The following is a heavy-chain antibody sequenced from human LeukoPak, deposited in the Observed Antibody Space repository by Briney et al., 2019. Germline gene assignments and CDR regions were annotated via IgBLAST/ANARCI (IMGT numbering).Heavy chain of an antibody. CDR2: IKQDGSEK. CDR1: GFTFSSYW. V-gene: IGHV3-7*01. D-gene: IGHD5-24*01. Sequence: GGSLRLSCAASGFTFSSYWMSWVRQAPRKGLEWVANIKQDGSEKYYVDSVKGRFTISRDNAKNSLYLQMNSLRAEDTAVYYCARARDGYNWDAFDIWGQGTMVTVSS. CDR3: ARARDGYNWDAFDI. J-gene: IGHJ3*02.